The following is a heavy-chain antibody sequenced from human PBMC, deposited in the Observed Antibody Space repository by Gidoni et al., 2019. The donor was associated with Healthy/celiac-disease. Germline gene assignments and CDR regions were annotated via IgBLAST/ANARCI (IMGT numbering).Heavy chain of an antibody. CDR1: GFTFSSYA. CDR2: ISSNGGST. CDR3: ARVRGVRQPVLDY. Sequence: EVQLVESGGGLVQPGGSLRLSCAASGFTFSSYAMHWVRQAPGKGLEYVSAISSNGGSTYYANSVKGRFTISRDNSKNTLYLQMGSLRAEDMAVYYCARVRGVRQPVLDYWGQGTLVTVSS. V-gene: IGHV3-64*01. J-gene: IGHJ4*02. D-gene: IGHD2-2*01.